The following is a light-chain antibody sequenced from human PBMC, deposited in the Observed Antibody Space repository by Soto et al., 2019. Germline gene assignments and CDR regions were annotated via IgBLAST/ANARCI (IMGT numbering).Light chain of an antibody. CDR3: CSYAGGYSYV. Sequence: QSALAQPRSVSGSPGQSVTISCAGSSGDVGNSYYISWYQQYPGKAPKLIIYDVSKRPSGVPDRFSGSRSGNTASLTISGLRAEDEADYYCCSYAGGYSYVFGTGTKV. CDR1: SGDVGNSYY. J-gene: IGLJ1*01. V-gene: IGLV2-11*01. CDR2: DVS.